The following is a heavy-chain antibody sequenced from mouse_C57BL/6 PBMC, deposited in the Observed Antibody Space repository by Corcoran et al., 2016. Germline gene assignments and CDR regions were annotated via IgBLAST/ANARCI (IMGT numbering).Heavy chain of an antibody. V-gene: IGHV8-12*01. J-gene: IGHJ4*01. Sequence: QVTLKESGPGILQSSQTLSLTCSFSGFSLSTSGMGVSWIRQPSGQGLEWLAHIYWDDDKHYNPSLKSRLTISKDTSRNQVFLKLTSVYTADTATYYCARSLVYYYAMDYWGQGTSVTVSS. CDR3: ARSLVYYYAMDY. CDR1: GFSLSTSGMG. CDR2: IYWDDDK.